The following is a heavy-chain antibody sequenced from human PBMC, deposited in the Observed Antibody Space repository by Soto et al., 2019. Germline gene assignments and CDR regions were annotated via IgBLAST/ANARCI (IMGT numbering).Heavy chain of an antibody. Sequence: GGSLRLSCAASGFTFSSYAMSWVRQAPGKGLEWVSAISGSGGSTYYADSVKGRFTISRDNSKNTLYLQMNSLRAEDTAVYYCAKANSNDLYYYYGMDVWGQGTTVTAP. J-gene: IGHJ6*02. CDR2: ISGSGGST. CDR1: GFTFSSYA. D-gene: IGHD6-13*01. V-gene: IGHV3-23*01. CDR3: AKANSNDLYYYYGMDV.